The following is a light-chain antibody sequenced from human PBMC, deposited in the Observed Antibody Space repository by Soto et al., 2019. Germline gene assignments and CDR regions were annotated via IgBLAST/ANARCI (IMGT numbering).Light chain of an antibody. CDR3: SSFAPSNTWV. CDR1: SSDVGAYNY. Sequence: QSALTQPPSASGSPGQSVTISCTGTSSDVGAYNYVSWYQQHAGKAPKLVIYEVTKRPSGVPDRFSGSKSANTASLTVSGLRAEDEADYCCSSFAPSNTWVFGGGTKLTVL. CDR2: EVT. J-gene: IGLJ3*02. V-gene: IGLV2-8*01.